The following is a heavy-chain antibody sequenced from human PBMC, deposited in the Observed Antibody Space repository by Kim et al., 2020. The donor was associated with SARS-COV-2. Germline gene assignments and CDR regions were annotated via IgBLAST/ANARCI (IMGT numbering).Heavy chain of an antibody. J-gene: IGHJ6*02. CDR1: GYTFTSYY. Sequence: ASVKVSCKASGYTFTSYYMHWVRQAPGQGLEWMGIINPSGGSTSYAQKFQGRVTMTRDTSTSTVYMELSSLRSEDTAVYYCARDIRAYYGDYAGYYYYGMDVWGQGTTVTVSS. CDR3: ARDIRAYYGDYAGYYYYGMDV. CDR2: INPSGGST. V-gene: IGHV1-46*01. D-gene: IGHD4-17*01.